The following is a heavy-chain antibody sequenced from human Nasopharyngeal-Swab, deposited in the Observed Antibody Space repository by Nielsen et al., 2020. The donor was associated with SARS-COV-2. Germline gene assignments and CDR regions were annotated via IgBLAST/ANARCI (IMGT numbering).Heavy chain of an antibody. CDR2: IAHDASNE. D-gene: IGHD4-17*01. CDR3: ARDAPAHYGAFY. V-gene: IGHV3-30*03. J-gene: IGHJ4*02. Sequence: WIGKRPGKGLEWVAFIAHDASNEYYGDSVKGRFSISRDSSKNTLYLQMDSLRGEDTAVYYCARDAPAHYGAFYWGRGTLVTVSS.